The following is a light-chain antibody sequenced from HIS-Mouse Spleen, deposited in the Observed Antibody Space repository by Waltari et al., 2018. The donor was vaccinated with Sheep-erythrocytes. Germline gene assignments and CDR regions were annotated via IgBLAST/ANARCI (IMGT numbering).Light chain of an antibody. CDR2: DVS. CDR1: SSDVGGYNY. CDR3: CSYAGSYTFWV. Sequence: QSALTPPRSVSGSPGQSVTISCTGTSSDVGGYNYFSWYQQHPGKAPNLMIYDVSKRPSGVPDRFSGSKSGNTASLTISGLQAEDEADYYCCSYAGSYTFWVFGGGTKLTVL. V-gene: IGLV2-11*01. J-gene: IGLJ3*02.